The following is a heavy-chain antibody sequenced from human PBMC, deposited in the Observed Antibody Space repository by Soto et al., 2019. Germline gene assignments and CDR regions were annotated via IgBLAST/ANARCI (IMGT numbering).Heavy chain of an antibody. V-gene: IGHV1-69*02. Sequence: ASVKVSCKASGGTFSSYTISWVRQAPGQGLEWMGRIIPILGIANYAQKFQGRVTITADKSTSTAYMELSSLRSEDTAVYYCARGLGPCSSTSCPSSFDYWGQGTLVTVSS. D-gene: IGHD2-2*01. J-gene: IGHJ4*02. CDR3: ARGLGPCSSTSCPSSFDY. CDR1: GGTFSSYT. CDR2: IIPILGIA.